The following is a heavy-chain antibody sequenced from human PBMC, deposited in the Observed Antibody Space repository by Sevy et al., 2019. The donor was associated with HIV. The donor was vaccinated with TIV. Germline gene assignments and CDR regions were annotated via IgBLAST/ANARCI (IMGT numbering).Heavy chain of an antibody. CDR3: ARWGNSSGIDY. J-gene: IGHJ4*02. D-gene: IGHD3-22*01. Sequence: GGYLRLSCTASGFYFGIHWVRQAPGKGLEWVALIWYDGINKDYAESVKGRFTISRDNSKNTVFLQMNSLRAEDTGMYYCARWGNSSGIDYWGQGTLVTVSS. CDR2: IWYDGINK. V-gene: IGHV3-33*01. CDR1: GFYFG.